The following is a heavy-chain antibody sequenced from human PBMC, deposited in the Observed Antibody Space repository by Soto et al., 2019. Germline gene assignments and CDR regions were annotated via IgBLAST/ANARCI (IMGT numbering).Heavy chain of an antibody. J-gene: IGHJ4*02. CDR2: ISYDGSNK. D-gene: IGHD3-22*01. Sequence: GGSLRLSCAASGFTFSSYAMHWVRQAPGKGLEWVAVISYDGSNKYYADSVKGRFTISRDNSKNTLYLQMNSLRAEDTAVYYCARDLGYYDSSGYNFPDYWGQGT. CDR1: GFTFSSYA. V-gene: IGHV3-30-3*01. CDR3: ARDLGYYDSSGYNFPDY.